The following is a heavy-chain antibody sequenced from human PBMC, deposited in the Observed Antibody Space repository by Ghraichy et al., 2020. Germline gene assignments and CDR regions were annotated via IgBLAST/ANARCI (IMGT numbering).Heavy chain of an antibody. J-gene: IGHJ4*02. CDR1: GFTFSNYG. Sequence: GGSLRLSCAASGFTFSNYGMHWVRQAPGKGLEWVAVISYDGSNKYYADSVKGRFTISRDNSKNTLYLQMNSLRAEDTTVYYCAKGSLGYDFWSGYYPDYFDYWGQGTLVTVSS. CDR2: ISYDGSNK. CDR3: AKGSLGYDFWSGYYPDYFDY. D-gene: IGHD3-3*01. V-gene: IGHV3-30*18.